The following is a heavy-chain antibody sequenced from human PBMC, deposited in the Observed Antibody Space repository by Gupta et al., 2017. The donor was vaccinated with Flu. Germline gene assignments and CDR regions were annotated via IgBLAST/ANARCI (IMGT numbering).Heavy chain of an antibody. CDR1: GFTFSDHY. CDR3: ARAFTIATDQFDY. D-gene: IGHD2-21*01. CDR2: VRTKAKGYTT. J-gene: IGHJ4*02. Sequence: VQLVESGGGLVQPGGSLRLSCAASGFTFSDHYMDWVRQVPGKGPEWVGRVRTKAKGYTTEYAASVQGRFTISRDDSRNSVHLQMNNLRIEDTAVYYCARAFTIATDQFDYWGQGTLVTVSS. V-gene: IGHV3-72*01.